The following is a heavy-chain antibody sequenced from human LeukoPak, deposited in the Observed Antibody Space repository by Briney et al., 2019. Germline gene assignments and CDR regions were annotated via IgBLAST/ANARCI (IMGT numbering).Heavy chain of an antibody. CDR2: ISSSSNTI. V-gene: IGHV3-48*02. J-gene: IGHJ4*02. CDR1: GFTFSSYS. Sequence: GGSLRLSCAVSGFTFSSYSMNWVRQAPGKGLEWVSYISSSSNTIYYAGSVKGRFTISRDNAKNSLYLQMNSLRDEDTAVYYCSTVDYWGQGTLVTVSS. CDR3: STVDY.